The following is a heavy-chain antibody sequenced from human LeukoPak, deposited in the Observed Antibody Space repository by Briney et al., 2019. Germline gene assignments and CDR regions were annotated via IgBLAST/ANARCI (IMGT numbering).Heavy chain of an antibody. CDR2: IYTGVST. CDR1: GGSITGYY. CDR3: ARDSIGITAAGTN. V-gene: IGHV4-4*07. J-gene: IGHJ4*02. Sequence: SETLSLTCTVSGGSITGYYWSWIRQPAGKGLEWIGRIYTGVSTEYNPSLKSRVTMSVDTSKNQFSLKVRSVTAADTAVYYCARDSIGITAAGTNWGQGTLVTVSS. D-gene: IGHD6-13*01.